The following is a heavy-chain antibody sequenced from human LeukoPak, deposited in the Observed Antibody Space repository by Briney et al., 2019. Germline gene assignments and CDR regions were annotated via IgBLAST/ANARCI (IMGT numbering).Heavy chain of an antibody. J-gene: IGHJ4*02. V-gene: IGHV3-30*18. Sequence: GGSLRLSCAASGFTFSDHYMDWFRQAPGKGLEWVAVISYDGSNTYYADSVKGRFTISRDNSKNMLYLQMNSLRAEDTAVYYCAKPYYYGSRSYMDYWGQGTLVTVSS. CDR3: AKPYYYGSRSYMDY. CDR2: ISYDGSNT. D-gene: IGHD3-10*01. CDR1: GFTFSDHY.